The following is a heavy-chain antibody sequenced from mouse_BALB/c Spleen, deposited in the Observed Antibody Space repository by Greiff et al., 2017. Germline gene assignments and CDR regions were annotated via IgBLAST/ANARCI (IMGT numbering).Heavy chain of an antibody. CDR1: GFTFSSYA. CDR3: ARGGYGSSYYAMDY. D-gene: IGHD1-1*01. V-gene: IGHV5-6-5*01. J-gene: IGHJ4*01. Sequence: EVQGVESGGGLVKPGGSLKLSCAASGFTFSSYAMSWVRQTPEKRLEWVASISSGGSTYYPDSVKGRFTISSDNARNILYLQMSSLRSEDTAMYYCARGGYGSSYYAMDYWGQGTSVTVSS. CDR2: ISSGGST.